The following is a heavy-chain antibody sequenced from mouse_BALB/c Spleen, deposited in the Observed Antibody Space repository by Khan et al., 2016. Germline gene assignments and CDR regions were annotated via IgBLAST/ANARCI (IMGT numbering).Heavy chain of an antibody. CDR3: ARIYGNYVFTY. J-gene: IGHJ3*01. CDR1: GYSITRGYS. Sequence: VQLQQSGPDLVKPSQSLSLTCTVAGYSITRGYSWHWIRQFPGNKLEWMGYIHYSGNTNYNPSLKSRISITRDTSKNQFFLHLNSVTTEDTATCHCARIYGNYVFTYWGQGTLVTVSA. D-gene: IGHD2-1*01. V-gene: IGHV3-1*02. CDR2: IHYSGNT.